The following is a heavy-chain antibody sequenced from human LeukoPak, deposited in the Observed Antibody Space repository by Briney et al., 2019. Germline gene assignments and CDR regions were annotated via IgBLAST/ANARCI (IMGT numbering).Heavy chain of an antibody. J-gene: IGHJ4*02. CDR1: GGSISSYY. Sequence: SETLSLTCTVSGGSISSYYWSWIRQPGGKGLEWIGRIYTSGSTNYNPSLKSRVTMSVDTSKNQFSLKLSSVTAADTAVYYCARDAYSYDSSGYYLFDYWGQGTLVTVSS. CDR3: ARDAYSYDSSGYYLFDY. CDR2: IYTSGST. D-gene: IGHD3-22*01. V-gene: IGHV4-4*07.